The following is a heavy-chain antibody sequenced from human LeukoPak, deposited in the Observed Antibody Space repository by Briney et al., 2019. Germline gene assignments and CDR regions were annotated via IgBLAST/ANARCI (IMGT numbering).Heavy chain of an antibody. CDR2: IKQDGSEK. CDR1: GFTFSSFW. Sequence: PGGSLRLSCAASGFTFSSFWMSWVRQAPGKGLEWVANIKQDGSEKYYVDSVKGRFTISRDNAKNSLYLQMNSLRAEDTAVYYCARVWLVYWFDPWGQGTLVTVSS. CDR3: ARVWLVYWFDP. D-gene: IGHD6-19*01. V-gene: IGHV3-7*01. J-gene: IGHJ5*02.